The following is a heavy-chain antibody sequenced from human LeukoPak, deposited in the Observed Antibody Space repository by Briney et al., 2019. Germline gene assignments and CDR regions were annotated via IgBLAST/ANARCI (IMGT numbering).Heavy chain of an antibody. Sequence: SVKVSCKAFGGTFSSYAISWVRQAPGQGLEWMGRIIPIFGIANYAQKFQGRVTITADKSTSTAYMELSSLRSEDTAVYYCAREMATTRTDFDYWGQGTLVTVSS. V-gene: IGHV1-69*04. J-gene: IGHJ4*02. CDR1: GGTFSSYA. CDR3: AREMATTRTDFDY. CDR2: IIPIFGIA. D-gene: IGHD5-24*01.